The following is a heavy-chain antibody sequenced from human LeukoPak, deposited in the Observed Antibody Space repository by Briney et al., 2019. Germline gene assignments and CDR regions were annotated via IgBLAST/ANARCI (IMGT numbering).Heavy chain of an antibody. D-gene: IGHD3-10*01. Sequence: PGGSLRLSCAASGFSVSSYYMSWVRQAPGKGLEWVSVIYSGGPTYYADSVKGRFTISRDNSKNTLCLQMNSLRAEDTAVYYCARDQGMSYYGSGSYFNRNGMDVWGQGTTVTVSS. V-gene: IGHV3-53*01. J-gene: IGHJ6*02. CDR3: ARDQGMSYYGSGSYFNRNGMDV. CDR2: IYSGGPT. CDR1: GFSVSSYY.